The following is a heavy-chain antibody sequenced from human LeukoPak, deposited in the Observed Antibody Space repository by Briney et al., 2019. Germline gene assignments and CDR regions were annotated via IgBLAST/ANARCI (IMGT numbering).Heavy chain of an antibody. CDR3: ARLWTGFDY. CDR1: GGSFSGYY. J-gene: IGHJ4*02. CDR2: INHSGST. Sequence: KTSETLSLTCAVYGGSFSGYYWSWIRQPPGKGLEWIGEINHSGSTNYNPSLKSRVTISVDTSKNQFSLKLSSVTAADTAVYYCARLWTGFDYWGQGTLVTVSS. V-gene: IGHV4-34*01. D-gene: IGHD1-1*01.